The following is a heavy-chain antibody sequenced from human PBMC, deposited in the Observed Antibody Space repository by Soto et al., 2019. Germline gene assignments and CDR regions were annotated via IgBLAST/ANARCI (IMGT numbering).Heavy chain of an antibody. CDR2: IILIFGTA. V-gene: IGHV1-69*13. D-gene: IGHD3-22*01. CDR3: AREIYDSSGYTYYYYGMDV. Sequence: ASVKVSCKASGGTFSSYAISWVRQAPGQGLEWMGGIILIFGTANYAQKFQGRVTITADESTSTAYMELSSLRSEDTAVYYCAREIYDSSGYTYYYYGMDVWGQGTTVTVSS. CDR1: GGTFSSYA. J-gene: IGHJ6*02.